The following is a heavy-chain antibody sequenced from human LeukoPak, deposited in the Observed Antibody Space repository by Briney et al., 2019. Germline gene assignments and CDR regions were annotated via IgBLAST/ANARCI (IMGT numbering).Heavy chain of an antibody. J-gene: IGHJ4*02. CDR1: GFTFSSYS. CDR3: AREPGSGWYA. V-gene: IGHV3-21*01. D-gene: IGHD6-19*01. CDR2: ISSSSSYI. Sequence: PGGSLRLSCAASGFTFSSYSMNWVRQAPGRGLEWVSSISSSSSYIYYADSVKGQFTISRDNAKNSLYLQMNSLRAEDTAVYYCAREPGSGWYAWGQGTLVTVSS.